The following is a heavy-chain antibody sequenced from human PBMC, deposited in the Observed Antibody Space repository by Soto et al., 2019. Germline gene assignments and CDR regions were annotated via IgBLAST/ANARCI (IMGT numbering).Heavy chain of an antibody. CDR2: IYPGDSQT. CDR3: ARIYSGSYYLDFHX. D-gene: IGHD1-26*01. J-gene: IGHJ4*02. CDR1: GYSFTSYW. Sequence: RGESLKSSCKGSGYSFTSYWIGWVRQMPGKGLEWMGSIYPGDSQTRYKPSFQGQVTMSADKSIITAYLQWSRMEASETAMFYCARIYSGSYYLDFHXWGQGTLVTVSX. V-gene: IGHV5-51*01.